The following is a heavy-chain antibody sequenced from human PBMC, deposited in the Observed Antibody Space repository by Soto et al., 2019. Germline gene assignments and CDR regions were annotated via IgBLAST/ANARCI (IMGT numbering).Heavy chain of an antibody. Sequence: SQTMALTCTVAGGSVSNVSDCWSWIRQPPGKGLEWIGYIYYSGSTNYNPSLKSRVTISVDTSKNQFSLKLSSVTAADTAVYYCARARGSSGYLVGEIDYWGQGTLVTVSS. CDR2: IYYSGST. CDR3: ARARGSSGYLVGEIDY. CDR1: GGSVSNVSDC. V-gene: IGHV4-61*01. J-gene: IGHJ4*02. D-gene: IGHD3-22*01.